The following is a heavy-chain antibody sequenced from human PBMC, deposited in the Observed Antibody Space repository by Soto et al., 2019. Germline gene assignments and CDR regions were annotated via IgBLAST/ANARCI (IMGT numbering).Heavy chain of an antibody. CDR3: PRAFPYYVSSDSYLDY. CDR2: TYYRSKWYN. J-gene: IGHJ4*02. Sequence: SQTLSLTCAISGYSVSDNSAAWNWIRQSPSRGLEWLGRTYYRSKWYNDYAVSVKSRITVTPDTSKNQFSLHLNSVTPEDTAVYYCPRAFPYYVSSDSYLDYWGQGELVTGSS. CDR1: GYSVSDNSAA. V-gene: IGHV6-1*01. D-gene: IGHD3-16*01.